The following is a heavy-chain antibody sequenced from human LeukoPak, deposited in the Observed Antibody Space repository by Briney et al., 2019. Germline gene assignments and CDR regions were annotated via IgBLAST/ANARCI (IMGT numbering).Heavy chain of an antibody. Sequence: SETLSLTCTVSGGSSSTYWWSWIRQPPGKGLQWIGSIRYGVSTHSNPSLQSRVTISVDTSKNQFSLKLSSVTAADTAMYYCAKYAALTGPNWLDTWGQGIPVTVSS. D-gene: IGHD3-9*01. CDR2: IRYGVST. J-gene: IGHJ5*02. CDR3: AKYAALTGPNWLDT. V-gene: IGHV4-59*01. CDR1: GGSSSTYW.